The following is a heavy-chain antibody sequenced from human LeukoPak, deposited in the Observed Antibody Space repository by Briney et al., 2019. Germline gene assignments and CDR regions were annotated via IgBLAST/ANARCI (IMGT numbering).Heavy chain of an antibody. J-gene: IGHJ4*02. CDR2: ISYDGSNK. V-gene: IGHV3-30-3*01. CDR1: GLTFSSYA. Sequence: GGSLRLSCAASGLTFSSYAMHWVRQAPGKGLEWVAVISYDGSNKYYADSVKGRFTISRDNSKNTLYLQMNSLRAEDTAVYYCAKESGDYWGQGTLVTVSS. CDR3: AKESGDY.